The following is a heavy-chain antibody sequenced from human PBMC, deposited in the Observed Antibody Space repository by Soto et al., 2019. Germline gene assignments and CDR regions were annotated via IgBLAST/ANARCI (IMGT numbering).Heavy chain of an antibody. Sequence: GGSLRLSCAASGFTFSSYAMSWVRQAPGKGLEWVANINQDGSEKYYVDSVKGRFTISRDNAKNSLYLQMNSLRAEDTAVYYCAREIPNYYDSSGLDYWGQGTLVTVSS. CDR2: INQDGSEK. D-gene: IGHD3-22*01. J-gene: IGHJ4*02. CDR3: AREIPNYYDSSGLDY. CDR1: GFTFSSYA. V-gene: IGHV3-7*01.